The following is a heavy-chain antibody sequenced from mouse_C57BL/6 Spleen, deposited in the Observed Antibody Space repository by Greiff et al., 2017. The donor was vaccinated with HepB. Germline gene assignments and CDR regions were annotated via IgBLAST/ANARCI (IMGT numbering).Heavy chain of an antibody. J-gene: IGHJ4*01. D-gene: IGHD1-1*01. CDR2: ISSGSSTI. V-gene: IGHV5-17*01. Sequence: EVKLVESGGGLVKPGGSLKLSCAASGFAFSDYGMHWVRQAPEKGLEWVAYISSGSSTIYYADTVKGRFTISRDNAKNTLFLQMTSLRSEDTAMYYCARQTTVVPSYAMDYWGQGTSVTVSS. CDR3: ARQTTVVPSYAMDY. CDR1: GFAFSDYG.